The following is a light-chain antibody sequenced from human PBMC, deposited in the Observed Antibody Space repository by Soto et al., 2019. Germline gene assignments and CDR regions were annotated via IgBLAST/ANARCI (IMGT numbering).Light chain of an antibody. CDR2: GVK. J-gene: IGLJ1*01. V-gene: IGLV2-14*01. Sequence: QSALTQPASVSGSPGQSITISCTGSGRDIGAYDYVSWYQQHPGKAPKLLIYGVKNWPSGVSYRFSASKSAFTASLTISGLQAEDEAHYYCSSYTTSYFYVFGPGTKVTVL. CDR3: SSYTTSYFYV. CDR1: GRDIGAYDY.